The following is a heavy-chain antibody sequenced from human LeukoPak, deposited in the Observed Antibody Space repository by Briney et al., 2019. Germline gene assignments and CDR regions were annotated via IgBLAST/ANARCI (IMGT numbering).Heavy chain of an antibody. CDR3: ARGRASGYSYGLDV. Sequence: GGSLRLSCAASGFTFSSYSMNWVRQAPGKGLEWVSCISNTNSYIYYADSVKGRFTISRDNAKNSLYLQMNSLRAEDTALYYCARGRASGYSYGLDVWGQGTTVTVSS. V-gene: IGHV3-21*04. CDR2: ISNTNSYI. CDR1: GFTFSSYS. J-gene: IGHJ6*02.